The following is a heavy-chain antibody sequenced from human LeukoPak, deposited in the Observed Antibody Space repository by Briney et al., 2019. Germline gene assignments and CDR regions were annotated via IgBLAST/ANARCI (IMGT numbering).Heavy chain of an antibody. J-gene: IGHJ4*02. V-gene: IGHV3-23*01. CDR2: ISGSGGSK. CDR1: GFTFSSYA. CDR3: AKDLWGTYYYDSSGS. D-gene: IGHD3-22*01. Sequence: PGGSLTLSCAASGFTFSSYAMSWVRQAPGKELEWVSAISGSGGSKYYADSVKRRFTISRNNSKNTLYLKMNSLRAEDTAVYYCAKDLWGTYYYDSSGSWGQGTLVTVSS.